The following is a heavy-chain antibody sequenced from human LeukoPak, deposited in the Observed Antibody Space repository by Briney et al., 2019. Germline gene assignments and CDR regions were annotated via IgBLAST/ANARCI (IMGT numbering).Heavy chain of an antibody. CDR1: GYTLTELS. Sequence: ASVKVSCKVSGYTLTELSMHWVRQAPGKGREWMGGFDPEDGETIYAQKFQGRVTMTEDTSTDTAYMELSSLRSEDTAVYYCARGGATLHQPNAFDIWGQGTMVTVSS. J-gene: IGHJ3*02. D-gene: IGHD1-26*01. V-gene: IGHV1-24*01. CDR3: ARGGATLHQPNAFDI. CDR2: FDPEDGET.